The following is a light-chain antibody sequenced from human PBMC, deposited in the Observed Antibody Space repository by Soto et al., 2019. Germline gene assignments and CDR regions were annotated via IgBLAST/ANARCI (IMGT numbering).Light chain of an antibody. CDR2: ASS. J-gene: IGKJ5*01. Sequence: EIQLTQSPSFLSASVGDRVTITCRASQGISSYLAWYQHTPGKAPKLLIYASSTLQSGVPSRFSGSGSGTEFTLTISSLQPEDFATYYCQQLNTFPVTFGQGTRLDI. CDR3: QQLNTFPVT. CDR1: QGISSY. V-gene: IGKV1-9*01.